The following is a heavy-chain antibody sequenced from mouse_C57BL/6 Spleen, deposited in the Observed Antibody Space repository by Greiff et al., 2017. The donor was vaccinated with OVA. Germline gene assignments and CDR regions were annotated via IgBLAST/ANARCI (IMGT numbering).Heavy chain of an antibody. J-gene: IGHJ2*01. V-gene: IGHV5-4*01. CDR2: ISDGGSYT. Sequence: EVMLVEPGGGLVKPGGSLKLSCAASGFTFSSYSMSWVRQTPEKRLEWVATISDGGSYTYYPDNVKGRFTISRDNAKNNLYLQMSHLKSEDTAMYYSARDTTVVDFDYWGQGTTLTVSS. CDR1: GFTFSSYS. CDR3: ARDTTVVDFDY. D-gene: IGHD1-1*01.